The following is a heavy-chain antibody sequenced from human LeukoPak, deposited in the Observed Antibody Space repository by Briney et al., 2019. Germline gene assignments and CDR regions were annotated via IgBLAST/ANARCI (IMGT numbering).Heavy chain of an antibody. D-gene: IGHD3-9*01. J-gene: IGHJ4*02. CDR3: ARALNYDILTRDY. CDR2: ISGSGGST. Sequence: DPGGSLRLSCAASGFTFSSYAMSWDRQAPGKGLEWVSAISGSGGSTYYADSVKGRFTISRDNAKNSLYLQMNSLRAEDTAVYYCARALNYDILTRDYWGQGTLVTVSS. CDR1: GFTFSSYA. V-gene: IGHV3-23*01.